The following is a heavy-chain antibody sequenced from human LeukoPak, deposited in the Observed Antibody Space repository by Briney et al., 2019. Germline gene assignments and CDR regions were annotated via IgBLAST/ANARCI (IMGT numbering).Heavy chain of an antibody. V-gene: IGHV4-30-4*08. D-gene: IGHD6-6*01. CDR1: GGSISSGDYY. CDR2: IYYSGST. Sequence: SETLSLTCTVSGGSISSGDYYWSWIRQPPGKGLEWIGCIYYSGSTYYNPSLKSRVTISVDTSKNQFSLKLSSVTAADTAVYYCAREGRRSSSSGFRWFDPWGQGTLVTVSS. CDR3: AREGRRSSSSGFRWFDP. J-gene: IGHJ5*02.